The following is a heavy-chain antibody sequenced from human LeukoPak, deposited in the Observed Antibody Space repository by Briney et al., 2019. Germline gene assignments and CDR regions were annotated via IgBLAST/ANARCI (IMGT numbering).Heavy chain of an antibody. V-gene: IGHV1-2*02. CDR2: INPKNGDT. J-gene: IGHJ4*02. CDR1: GYPFSDYY. CDR3: ARLSAL. Sequence: ASVKVSCKTSGYPFSDYYIHWIRQASGQGLESMGWINPKNGDTKYTQRSQGRLTITMDTSIDTVYMELRSLRYDDTAVYYCARLSALWGQGTLVAVSS.